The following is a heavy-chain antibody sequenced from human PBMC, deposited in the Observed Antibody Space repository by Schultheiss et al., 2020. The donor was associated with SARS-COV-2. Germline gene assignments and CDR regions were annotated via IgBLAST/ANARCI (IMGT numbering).Heavy chain of an antibody. CDR1: GYTFTSYD. CDR3: ARDSVGAAAGTSYYYGMDV. Sequence: ASVKVSCKASGYTFTSYDINWVRQATGQGLEWMGWINPNSGGTNYAQKFQGRVTMTRDTSISTAYMELSRLRSDDTAVYYCARDSVGAAAGTSYYYGMDVWGQGTTVTVSS. J-gene: IGHJ6*02. D-gene: IGHD6-13*01. CDR2: INPNSGGT. V-gene: IGHV1-2*02.